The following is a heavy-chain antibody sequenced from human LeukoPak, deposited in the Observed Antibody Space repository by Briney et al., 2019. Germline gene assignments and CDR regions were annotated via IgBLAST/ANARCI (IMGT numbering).Heavy chain of an antibody. CDR3: ARGLMITFGGVIARYYFDY. Sequence: SETLSLTCAVYGGSFSGYYWSWIRQPPGKGLEWIGEINHSGNTNYNPSLKSRVTISVDTSKNQFSLKLSSVTAADTAVYYCARGLMITFGGVIARYYFDYWGQGTLVTVSS. V-gene: IGHV4-34*01. D-gene: IGHD3-16*02. CDR2: INHSGNT. CDR1: GGSFSGYY. J-gene: IGHJ4*02.